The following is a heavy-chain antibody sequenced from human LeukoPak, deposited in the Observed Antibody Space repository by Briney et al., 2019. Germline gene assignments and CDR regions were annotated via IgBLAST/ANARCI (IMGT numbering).Heavy chain of an antibody. CDR1: GDSVSSNSAA. V-gene: IGHV6-1*01. J-gene: IGHJ4*02. CDR3: ARESTHYYDSSGYSRGLGY. D-gene: IGHD3-22*01. CDR2: TDYRSKWYN. Sequence: SQTLSLTCAISGDSVSSNSAAWNWIRQSPSRGLEWLGRTDYRSKWYNDYAVSVKSRITINPDTSKNQFSLQLNSVTPEDTAVYYCARESTHYYDSSGYSRGLGYWGQGTLVTVSS.